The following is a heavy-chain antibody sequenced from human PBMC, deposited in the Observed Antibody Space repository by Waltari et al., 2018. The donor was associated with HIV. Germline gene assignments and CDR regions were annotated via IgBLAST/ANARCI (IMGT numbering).Heavy chain of an antibody. CDR3: VRDPLAYYDFWSAYYFGDD. J-gene: IGHJ4*02. CDR2: ISFDAKKQ. CDR1: GFTFTTYG. D-gene: IGHD3-3*01. Sequence: QVQLVESGGGVVQPGRSLRLPCAASGFTFTTYGLHWVRPAPDKGREWGAFISFDAKKQYYGDSVKGRFTISRDDSKNTLFLQMNSLSPEDTAMYYCVRDPLAYYDFWSAYYFGDDWGQGTLVTVSS. V-gene: IGHV3-30*03.